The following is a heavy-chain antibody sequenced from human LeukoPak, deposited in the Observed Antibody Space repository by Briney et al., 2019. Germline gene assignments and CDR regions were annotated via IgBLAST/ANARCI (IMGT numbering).Heavy chain of an antibody. CDR3: VRQGGPVTNYFDY. CDR1: GGSISSSSYY. D-gene: IGHD4-17*01. V-gene: IGHV4-39*01. CDR2: IYSSGST. J-gene: IGHJ4*02. Sequence: SETLSPTCSVAGGSISSSSYYWGWIRQPPGKGLEWIGSIYSSGSTYYNPSLKSRVTISLDTSKNQFSLKLNSVTAADTAVYYCVRQGGPVTNYFDYWGQGTLVTVSS.